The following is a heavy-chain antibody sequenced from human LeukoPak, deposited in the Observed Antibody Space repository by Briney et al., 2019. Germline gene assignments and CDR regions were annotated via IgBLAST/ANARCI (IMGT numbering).Heavy chain of an antibody. J-gene: IGHJ5*02. Sequence: PSETLSLTCTVSGGSVSSGDYYWSWIRQPPGKGLEWIGYIYYSGSTYYNPSLKSRVTISVDTSKNQFSLMLSSVTAADTAVYYCARNVAMIWFDPWGQGTLVTVSS. CDR1: GGSVSSGDYY. V-gene: IGHV4-30-4*01. CDR3: ARNVAMIWFDP. CDR2: IYYSGST. D-gene: IGHD2-21*01.